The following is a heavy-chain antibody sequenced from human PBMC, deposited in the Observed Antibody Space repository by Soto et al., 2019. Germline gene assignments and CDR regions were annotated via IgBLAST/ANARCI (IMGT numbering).Heavy chain of an antibody. CDR2: INPNSGGT. V-gene: IGHV1-2*02. CDR1: VYTFAGYY. D-gene: IGHD3-22*01. CDR3: ARVYYYDSSGPNDAFDI. Sequence: GXSVKVSCKASVYTFAGYYMHWVRQAPGQGLEWMGWINPNSGGTNYAQKFQGRVTMTRDTSISTAYMELSRLRSDDTAVYYCARVYYYDSSGPNDAFDIWGQGTMVTVSS. J-gene: IGHJ3*02.